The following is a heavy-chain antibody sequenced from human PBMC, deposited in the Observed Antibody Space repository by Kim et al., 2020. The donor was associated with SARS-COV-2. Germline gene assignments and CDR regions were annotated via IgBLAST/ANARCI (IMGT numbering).Heavy chain of an antibody. CDR3: ARGIVRGVIIEYYGMDV. J-gene: IGHJ6*02. V-gene: IGHV3-53*04. D-gene: IGHD3-10*01. Sequence: VKSRFTISRHNSKNTLYLQMNSLRAEDTAVYYCARGIVRGVIIEYYGMDVWGQGTTVTVSS.